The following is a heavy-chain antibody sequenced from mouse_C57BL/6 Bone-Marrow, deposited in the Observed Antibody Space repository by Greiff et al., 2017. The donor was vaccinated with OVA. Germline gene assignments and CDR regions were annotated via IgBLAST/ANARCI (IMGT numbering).Heavy chain of an antibody. CDR3: ARDSADPYYFDY. V-gene: IGHV1-55*01. D-gene: IGHD3-2*02. CDR2: IYPGSGST. J-gene: IGHJ2*01. Sequence: VQLQQPGAELVKPGASVKMSCKASGYTFTSYWITWVKQRPGQGLEWIGDIYPGSGSTNYNEKFKSKATLTVDTSSSTAYMQLSSLTSEDSAVYYCARDSADPYYFDYWGQGTTLTVSS. CDR1: GYTFTSYW.